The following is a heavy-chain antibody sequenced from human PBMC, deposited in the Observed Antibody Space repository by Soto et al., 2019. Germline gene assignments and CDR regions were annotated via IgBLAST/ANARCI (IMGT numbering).Heavy chain of an antibody. Sequence: PVKRACRASGYAFTRDVSSWGRQAHGQGLEWMGWISAYNGNTNYAQKLQGRVTMTTDTSTSTAYMELRSLRSDDTAVYYCAHIVVTASGAWFGTSGQGTLRSLSS. CDR2: ISAYNGNT. CDR3: AHIVVTASGAWFGT. D-gene: IGHD2-2*01. J-gene: IGHJ5*02. CDR1: GYAFTRDV. V-gene: IGHV1-18*01.